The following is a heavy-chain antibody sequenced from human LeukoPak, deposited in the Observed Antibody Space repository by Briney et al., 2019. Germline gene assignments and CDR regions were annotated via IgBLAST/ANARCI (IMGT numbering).Heavy chain of an antibody. CDR2: INHSGST. CDR1: GGSFSGYY. V-gene: IGHV4-34*01. Sequence: SETLSLTCAVYGGSFSGYYWSWIRQPPGKGLEWIGEINHSGSTNYNPSLKSRVTISVDTSKNQFSLKLSSVTAADTAVYYCARYSSGHLDYWGQGTLVTVSS. J-gene: IGHJ4*02. D-gene: IGHD6-19*01. CDR3: ARYSSGHLDY.